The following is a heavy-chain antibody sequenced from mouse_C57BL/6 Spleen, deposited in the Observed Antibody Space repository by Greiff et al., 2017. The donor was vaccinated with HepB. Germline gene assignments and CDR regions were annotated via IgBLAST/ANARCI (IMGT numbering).Heavy chain of an antibody. CDR2: FYPGSGSI. Sequence: QVQLQQPGAELVKPGASVKLSCKASGYTFTEYTIHWVKQRSGQGLEWIGWFYPGSGSIKYNEKFKDKATLTADKSSSTVYMELSRLTSEDSAVYFCARHEGVGTTAVAGGGFDYWGQGTTLTVSS. D-gene: IGHD1-1*01. CDR3: ARHEGVGTTAVAGGGFDY. V-gene: IGHV1-62-2*01. J-gene: IGHJ2*01. CDR1: GYTFTEYT.